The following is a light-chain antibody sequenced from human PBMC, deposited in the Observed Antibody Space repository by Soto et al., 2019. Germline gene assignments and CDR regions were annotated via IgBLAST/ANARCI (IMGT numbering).Light chain of an antibody. CDR2: AAS. J-gene: IGKJ1*01. CDR3: QQNYIAPAT. CDR1: QSINNC. Sequence: DIQMTQSPSSLSASVGDRVTITCRASQSINNCLSWFQQKPGQAPKLLIYAASSLQSGVPSRFSGSGSGTDFILTIDSLQPEDFATYYCQQNYIAPATFGQGTKV. V-gene: IGKV1-39*01.